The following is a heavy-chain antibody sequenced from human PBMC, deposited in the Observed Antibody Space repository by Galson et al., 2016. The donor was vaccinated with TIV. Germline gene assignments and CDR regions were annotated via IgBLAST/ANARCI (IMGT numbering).Heavy chain of an antibody. D-gene: IGHD3-3*01. CDR1: GDSVSSDSAA. CDR2: TYYRSKWYS. Sequence: CAISGDSVSSDSAAWNWIRQSPSRGLEWLGRTYYRSKWYSDYAVAVKSRITITPDTSKNQFSLQLTSVTPEDTAVYYCARATPSVFGVVMTLAYWGQGTLVTVSS. J-gene: IGHJ4*02. CDR3: ARATPSVFGVVMTLAY. V-gene: IGHV6-1*01.